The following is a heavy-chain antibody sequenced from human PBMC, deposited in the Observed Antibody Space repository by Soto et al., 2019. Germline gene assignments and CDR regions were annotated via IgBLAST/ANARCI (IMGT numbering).Heavy chain of an antibody. CDR3: ARSRSGAVADSFDF. CDR1: GFIFSRYA. Sequence: QVKVVESGGGVVQPGRSLRLSCEASGFIFSRYAIHWVRQAPGKGLEWLAVLSRDGSNRYYLDSVKGRFTISRDNSKNTLYLQMNSLREDDTALYYWARSRSGAVADSFDFWGQGTLGTVSS. D-gene: IGHD3-10*01. V-gene: IGHV3-30*04. J-gene: IGHJ4*02. CDR2: LSRDGSNR.